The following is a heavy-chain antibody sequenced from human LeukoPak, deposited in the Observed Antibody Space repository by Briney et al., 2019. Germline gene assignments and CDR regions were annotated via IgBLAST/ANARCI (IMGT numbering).Heavy chain of an antibody. J-gene: IGHJ4*02. V-gene: IGHV4-30-4*08. D-gene: IGHD1-1*01. Sequence: SQTLSLTCTVSGGSISSGDYYWSWIRQPPGKGLEWIGYIYYSGSTYYNPSLKSRVTISVDTSKNQFSLKLSSVTAADTAVYYCAREGGDFNWNGYFDYWGQGTLVTVSS. CDR1: GGSISSGDYY. CDR2: IYYSGST. CDR3: AREGGDFNWNGYFDY.